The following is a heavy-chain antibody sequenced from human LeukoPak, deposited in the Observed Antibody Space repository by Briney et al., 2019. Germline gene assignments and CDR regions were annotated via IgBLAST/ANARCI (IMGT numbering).Heavy chain of an antibody. J-gene: IGHJ4*02. CDR3: ARRGGSSSRRSPIDY. CDR2: IKQDGSQR. CDR1: GFTFSDYW. V-gene: IGHV3-7*01. D-gene: IGHD6-6*01. Sequence: GGSLRLSCTASGFTFSDYWMTWVRQAPGKGPEWVANIKQDGSQRYYVDSVRGRFTISRDNAKTSLFLQMNGLRAEDTAVYHCARRGGSSSRRSPIDYWGQGTLVTVSS.